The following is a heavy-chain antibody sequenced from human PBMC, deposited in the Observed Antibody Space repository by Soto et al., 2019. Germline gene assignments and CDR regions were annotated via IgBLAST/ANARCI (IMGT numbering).Heavy chain of an antibody. V-gene: IGHV4-34*01. CDR3: ARGVRRHSSWYSDY. J-gene: IGHJ4*02. CDR1: GESFSGYY. CDR2: IHDSGST. D-gene: IGHD6-13*01. Sequence: PSETLSLTCAVYGESFSGYYWSWIRQPPGKGLEWIGEIHDSGSTNYNPSLKSRLIISVDTSRNQFSLKLSSVTAADTAVYYCARGVRRHSSWYSDYWGQGTLVTVSS.